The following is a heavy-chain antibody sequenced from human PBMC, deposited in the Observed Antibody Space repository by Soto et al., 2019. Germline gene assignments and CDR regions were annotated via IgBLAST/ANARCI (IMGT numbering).Heavy chain of an antibody. CDR2: IKQDGSEK. V-gene: IGHV3-7*01. Sequence: EVQLVESGGGLVQPGGSLRLSCAASGFTFSTYWLSWFRQAPGKGLEWVANIKQDGSEKYYVDSVKGRFTISRDNAKNSLYLQMNSMRGEDTAVYYCARDEGVCSGGSCNLGYYYYYMDVWGKGTTVTVSS. D-gene: IGHD2-15*01. CDR3: ARDEGVCSGGSCNLGYYYYYMDV. J-gene: IGHJ6*03. CDR1: GFTFSTYW.